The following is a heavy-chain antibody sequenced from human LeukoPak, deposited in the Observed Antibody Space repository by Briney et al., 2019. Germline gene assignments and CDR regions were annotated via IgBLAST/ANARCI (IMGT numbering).Heavy chain of an antibody. Sequence: ASVKVSCKASGYTFTSYGISWVRQAPGQGLEWIGWISAYNGNTNYAQKLQGRVTMTTGTSTSTAYMELRSLRSDDTAVYYCAAGYGSGSYSLPFDYWGQGTLVTVSS. V-gene: IGHV1-18*01. CDR3: AAGYGSGSYSLPFDY. D-gene: IGHD3-10*01. J-gene: IGHJ4*02. CDR1: GYTFTSYG. CDR2: ISAYNGNT.